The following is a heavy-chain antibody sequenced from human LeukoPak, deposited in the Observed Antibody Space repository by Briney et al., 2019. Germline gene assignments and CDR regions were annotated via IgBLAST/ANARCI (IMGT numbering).Heavy chain of an antibody. Sequence: GGSLRLPCAASGFTFSSYEMNWARQAPGKGLEWVSSISSSRSYIYDAGSVTGRFTISRDNAKNSLYLQMNSLRAEDTAVYYCARGRGATRSSWFDPWGQGTLVTVSS. CDR3: ARGRGATRSSWFDP. V-gene: IGHV3-21*01. J-gene: IGHJ5*02. CDR2: ISSSRSYI. D-gene: IGHD1-26*01. CDR1: GFTFSSYE.